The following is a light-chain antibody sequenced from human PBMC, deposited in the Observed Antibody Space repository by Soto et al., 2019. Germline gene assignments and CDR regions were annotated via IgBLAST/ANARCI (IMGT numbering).Light chain of an antibody. CDR2: STN. J-gene: IGLJ3*02. CDR3: VLHMGSGIWV. CDR1: SGSVSTNYY. V-gene: IGLV8-61*01. Sequence: QAVVTQEPSFSVSPGGTVTLTCGLRSGSVSTNYYPSWFQQTPGQAPRTLIYSTNTRSSGVPDRFSGSILGNKAALTITGAQADDESNYYCVLHMGSGIWVFGGGTQLTVL.